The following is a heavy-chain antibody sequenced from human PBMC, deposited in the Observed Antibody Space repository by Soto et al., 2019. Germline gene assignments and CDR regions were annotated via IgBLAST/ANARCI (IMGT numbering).Heavy chain of an antibody. Sequence: GESLKISCKASGYSFTNYWIGWVRQMPGKGLELMGIMYPGDSDTRYSPSFRGQVTISADKSISTAYLQWSSLKASDTAMYYCAREGGDYLYGMDVWGQGTTVTVSS. CDR1: GYSFTNYW. D-gene: IGHD4-17*01. CDR2: MYPGDSDT. V-gene: IGHV5-51*01. J-gene: IGHJ6*02. CDR3: AREGGDYLYGMDV.